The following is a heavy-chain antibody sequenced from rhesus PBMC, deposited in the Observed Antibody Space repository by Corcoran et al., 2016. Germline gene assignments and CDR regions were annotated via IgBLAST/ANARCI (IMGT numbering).Heavy chain of an antibody. CDR1: GGSMSESSF. J-gene: IGHJ5-1*01. D-gene: IGHD3-34*01. V-gene: IGHV4S9*01. Sequence: QVRLQESGPGLVQSSETLSLTCAVSGGSMSESSFWNWIRQPPGKGLEWIGNIYVNNVTSYKPSLKSRVTISKYTSNNQFVLKVTSVTAADTAVYYCASPFERGRFEVWGAGIFVTVSS. CDR3: ASPFERGRFEV. CDR2: IYVNNVT.